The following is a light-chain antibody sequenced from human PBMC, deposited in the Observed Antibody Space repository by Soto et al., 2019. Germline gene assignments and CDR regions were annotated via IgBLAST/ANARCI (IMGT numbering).Light chain of an antibody. CDR3: MQGTHWGET. CDR1: QSLLHSNGYNY. J-gene: IGKJ1*01. V-gene: IGKV2-28*01. Sequence: DIVMTQSPLSLPVTPGEPASISCRSSQSLLHSNGYNYLDWYLQKPGQSPQLLIYLGSNRDSGVPDRFSGSGSGTDFTLKISRVEAEDVGVYYCMQGTHWGETFGQGTKVDIK. CDR2: LGS.